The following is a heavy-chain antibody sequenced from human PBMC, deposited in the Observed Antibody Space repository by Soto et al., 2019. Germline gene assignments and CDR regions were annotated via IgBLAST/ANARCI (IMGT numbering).Heavy chain of an antibody. CDR2: IKFDGSSA. CDR1: GFTFSDYW. V-gene: IGHV3-74*01. CDR3: ARGFRGHYGFDV. J-gene: IGHJ3*01. D-gene: IGHD5-12*01. Sequence: EVQLVESGGGLVQPGASLRLSCAASGFTFSDYWIHWVRQAPGKGLVWVSRIKFDGSSANYADSVKGRFTISRDNAKDTVYLQMNSLGAEDTAVYYCARGFRGHYGFDVWGQGTMVTVSS.